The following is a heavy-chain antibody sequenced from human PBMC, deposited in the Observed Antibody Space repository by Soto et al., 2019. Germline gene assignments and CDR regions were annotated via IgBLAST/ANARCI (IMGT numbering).Heavy chain of an antibody. CDR2: INVYNGNT. J-gene: IGHJ5*02. Sequence: ASVTVSCKASGYTFTTYGISWVRQAPGQGLEWMGWINVYNGNTKYAQKLQGRVTMTTDTSTSTAYMELRSLISDDTAVYYCARGVGSGIYYNQYNWFDPWGQGTLVTVSS. D-gene: IGHD3-10*01. CDR1: GYTFTTYG. V-gene: IGHV1-18*01. CDR3: ARGVGSGIYYNQYNWFDP.